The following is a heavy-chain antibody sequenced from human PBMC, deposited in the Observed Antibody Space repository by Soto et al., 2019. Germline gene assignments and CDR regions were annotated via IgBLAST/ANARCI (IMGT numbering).Heavy chain of an antibody. CDR3: ARGPRVYSGYDYGPSEDSGMDV. CDR2: ISSSSSYI. Sequence: EVQLVESGGGLVKPGGSLRLSCAASGFTFSSYSMNWVRQAPGKGLEWVSSISSSSSYIYYADSVKGRFTISRDNAKNSLYLQMNSLRAEDTAVYYCARGPRVYSGYDYGPSEDSGMDVWGQGTTVTVSS. CDR1: GFTFSSYS. D-gene: IGHD5-12*01. J-gene: IGHJ6*02. V-gene: IGHV3-21*01.